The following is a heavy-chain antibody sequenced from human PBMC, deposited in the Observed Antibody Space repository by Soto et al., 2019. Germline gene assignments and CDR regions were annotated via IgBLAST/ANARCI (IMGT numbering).Heavy chain of an antibody. CDR1: GGYISGGGYY. Sequence: SSETLCVTCTVAGGYISGGGYYWSWIQKHPGKGLEWIGYVYYSGSTYYNPSLKSRVTISVDTSKNQFSLKLSSVTAADTAVYYCARDASLPAAVVGDLLFDPWGQGALVTVSS. V-gene: IGHV4-31*03. J-gene: IGHJ5*02. D-gene: IGHD3-10*01. CDR3: ARDASLPAAVVGDLLFDP. CDR2: VYYSGST.